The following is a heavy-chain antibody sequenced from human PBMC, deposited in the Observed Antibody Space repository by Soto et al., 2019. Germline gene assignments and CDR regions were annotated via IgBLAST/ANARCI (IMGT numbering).Heavy chain of an antibody. V-gene: IGHV3-43*01. CDR2: LSWDGGST. Sequence: EVQLVESGGVVVQPGGSLRLSCAASGFTFDDYTMHWVRQAPGKGLEWDSLLSWDGGSTYYADSVKGRFTIFRDNSKNSMYLQMNSVRTEDTALYYCAKDMGVVVAAISPYYGMDVRGQRTTVTVCS. CDR1: GFTFDDYT. CDR3: AKDMGVVVAAISPYYGMDV. J-gene: IGHJ6*02. D-gene: IGHD2-15*01.